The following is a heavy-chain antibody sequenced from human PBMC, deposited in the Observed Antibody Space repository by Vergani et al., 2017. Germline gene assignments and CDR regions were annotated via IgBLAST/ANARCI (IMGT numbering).Heavy chain of an antibody. CDR2: IYWDDDK. CDR1: GFSLSTSGVG. D-gene: IGHD3-10*01. V-gene: IGHV2-5*02. Sequence: QITLKESGPTLVKPTQTLTLTCTFSGFSLSTSGVGVGWIRQPPGKALEWLALIYWDDDKRYSPSLKSRLTITKDTSNNQVVLTMTNMDPVDTATYYCAHRSWFYGSGSYGDYWGQGTLVTVSS. CDR3: AHRSWFYGSGSYGDY. J-gene: IGHJ4*02.